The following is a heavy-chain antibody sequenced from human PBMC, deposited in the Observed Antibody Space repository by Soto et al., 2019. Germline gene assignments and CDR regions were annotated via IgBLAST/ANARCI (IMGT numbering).Heavy chain of an antibody. CDR1: GGSFSGYY. CDR3: ARGGGQLGATGDY. D-gene: IGHD1-26*01. CDR2: INHSGST. J-gene: IGHJ4*02. Sequence: QVQLQQWGAGLLKPSETLSLTCAVYGGSFSGYYWNWIRQPPGKGLEWIGEINHSGSTNYNPSLKSRVIISVDTSKNQFSLKLSSVNAADTAVYYCARGGGQLGATGDYWGQGTLITVSS. V-gene: IGHV4-34*01.